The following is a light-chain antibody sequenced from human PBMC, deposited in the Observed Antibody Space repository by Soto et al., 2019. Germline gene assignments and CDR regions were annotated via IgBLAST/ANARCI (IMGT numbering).Light chain of an antibody. Sequence: QSALTQPASVSGSPGQSITISCTGTSSDVGGYNYVSWYQQHPGKAPKLMIYDVSNRPSGVSNRFSGSKSGNTASLTISGLQAEDEADYHCSSDTSSSLVVFGGGTKLTVL. CDR1: SSDVGGYNY. CDR3: SSDTSSSLVV. CDR2: DVS. V-gene: IGLV2-14*01. J-gene: IGLJ2*01.